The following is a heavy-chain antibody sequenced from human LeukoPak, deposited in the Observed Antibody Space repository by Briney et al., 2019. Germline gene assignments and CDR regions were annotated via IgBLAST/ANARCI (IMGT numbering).Heavy chain of an antibody. CDR1: GGTFSSYA. J-gene: IGHJ4*02. D-gene: IGHD3-22*01. V-gene: IGHV1-69*04. CDR2: IIPILGIA. Sequence: GASVKVSCKASGGTFSSYAISWVRQAPGQGLEWMGRIIPILGIANYAQKFQGRVTITADKSTSTAYMELSSLRSEDTAVYYCARDPGALTYYYDSTIDYWGQGTLVTVSS. CDR3: ARDPGALTYYYDSTIDY.